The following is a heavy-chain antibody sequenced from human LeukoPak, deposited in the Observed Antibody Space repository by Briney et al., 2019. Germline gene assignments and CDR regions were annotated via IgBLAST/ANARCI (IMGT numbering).Heavy chain of an antibody. Sequence: ASVKVSCKASGGTFSSYAISWVRQAPRQGLEWMGGIIPIFGTANYAQKFQGRVTITADESTSTAYMELSSLRSEDTAVYYCARGDLYCSSTSCSYYFDYWGQGTLVTVSS. J-gene: IGHJ4*02. CDR3: ARGDLYCSSTSCSYYFDY. D-gene: IGHD2-2*01. V-gene: IGHV1-69*13. CDR1: GGTFSSYA. CDR2: IIPIFGTA.